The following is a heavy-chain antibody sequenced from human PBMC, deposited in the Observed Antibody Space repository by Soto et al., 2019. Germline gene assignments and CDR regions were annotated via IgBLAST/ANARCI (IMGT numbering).Heavy chain of an antibody. CDR1: GGTFSSYA. J-gene: IGHJ4*02. CDR3: ARVGHYDILNGYYTGGFDY. D-gene: IGHD3-9*01. V-gene: IGHV1-69*06. CDR2: IIPIFGTA. Sequence: QVQLVQSGAEVKKPGSSVKVSCKASGGTFSSYAISWVRQAPGQGLEWMGGIIPIFGTANYAQKFQGRVTITADKSTSTAYMELSSLRSEDTAVYYCARVGHYDILNGYYTGGFDYWGQGTLVTVSS.